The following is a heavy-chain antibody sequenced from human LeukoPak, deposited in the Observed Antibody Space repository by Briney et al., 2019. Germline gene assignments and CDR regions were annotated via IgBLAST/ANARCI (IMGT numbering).Heavy chain of an antibody. CDR3: ARASGGYSYGKGPYYYDSINWFDP. CDR1: GYTFTGYY. V-gene: IGHV1-2*02. J-gene: IGHJ5*02. D-gene: IGHD3-22*01. Sequence: GASVKVSCKASGYTFTGYYMHWVRQAPGQGLEWMGWINPNSGGTNYAQKFQGRVTMTRDTSISTAYMELSRLRSDDTAVYYCARASGGYSYGKGPYYYDSINWFDPWGQGTLVTVSS. CDR2: INPNSGGT.